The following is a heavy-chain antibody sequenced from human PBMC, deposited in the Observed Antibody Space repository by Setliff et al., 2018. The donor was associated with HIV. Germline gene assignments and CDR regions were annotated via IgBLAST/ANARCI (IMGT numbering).Heavy chain of an antibody. D-gene: IGHD6-13*01. V-gene: IGHV4-4*07. Sequence: SETLSLTCTVSGGSISGHYWNWIRQPAGGGLEWIGNIYTSGSTNYNPSLKSRVTISVDTSKNQFSLKLSSVTAADTAIYFCARDQGRPTGSWWYQASSWYLDSWGQGVLVTVSS. CDR2: IYTSGST. J-gene: IGHJ5*01. CDR1: GGSISGHY. CDR3: ARDQGRPTGSWWYQASSWYLDS.